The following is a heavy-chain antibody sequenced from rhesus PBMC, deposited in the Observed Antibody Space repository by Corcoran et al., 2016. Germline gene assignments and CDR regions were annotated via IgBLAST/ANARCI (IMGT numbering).Heavy chain of an antibody. D-gene: IGHD5-42*01. J-gene: IGHJ4*01. Sequence: EVQLVESGGGLAKPGGSLRLSCAASGFTFSSYWRNWVRQAPGKGLEWVSAINSGGGITYYPDSVKGRFTISRDNSKTKLSLQMNSLRAEDTAVYYCAKSVRGYWIDYWGQGVLVTVSS. CDR3: AKSVRGYWIDY. CDR1: GFTFSSYW. CDR2: INSGGGIT. V-gene: IGHV3S25*01.